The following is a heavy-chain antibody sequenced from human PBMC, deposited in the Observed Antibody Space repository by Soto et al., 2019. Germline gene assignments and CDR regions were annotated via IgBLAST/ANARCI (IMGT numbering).Heavy chain of an antibody. V-gene: IGHV3-30-3*01. CDR2: ISYDGSNK. Sequence: GGSLRLSCAASGFTFSSYAMHWVRQAPGKGLEWVAVISYDGSNKYYADSVKGRFTISRDNSKDTLYLQMNSLRAEDTAVYYCARDDGIQLWFGAWGQGTTVTVSS. CDR3: ARDDGIQLWFGA. J-gene: IGHJ6*02. CDR1: GFTFSSYA. D-gene: IGHD5-18*01.